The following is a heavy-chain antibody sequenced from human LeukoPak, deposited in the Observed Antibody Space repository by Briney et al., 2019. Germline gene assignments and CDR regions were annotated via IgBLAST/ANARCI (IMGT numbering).Heavy chain of an antibody. Sequence: GGSLRPSCAASGFTVSSNYMSWVRQAPGKGLEWVSVIYSGGSTYYADSVKGRFTISRDNSKNTLYLQMNSLRAEDTAVYYCARDVSTYYDYADYWGQGTLVTVSS. J-gene: IGHJ4*02. D-gene: IGHD3-16*01. CDR2: IYSGGST. V-gene: IGHV3-66*01. CDR3: ARDVSTYYDYADY. CDR1: GFTVSSNY.